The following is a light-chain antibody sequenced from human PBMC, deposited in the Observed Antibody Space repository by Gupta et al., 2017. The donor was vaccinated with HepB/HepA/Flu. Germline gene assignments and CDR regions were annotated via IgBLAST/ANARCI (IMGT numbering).Light chain of an antibody. V-gene: IGLV2-14*01. CDR1: SSDVGGYNY. CDR2: DVS. Sequence: QSALTQPASVSGSPGQSITISCTGTSSDVGGYNYVSWYQQHPGKAPKLMIYDVSNRPSGVSKRFSGSKSGNTASLTISGLQAEDEADDYCSSYTSSRTLVFGGGTKLTVL. CDR3: SSYTSSRTLV. J-gene: IGLJ3*02.